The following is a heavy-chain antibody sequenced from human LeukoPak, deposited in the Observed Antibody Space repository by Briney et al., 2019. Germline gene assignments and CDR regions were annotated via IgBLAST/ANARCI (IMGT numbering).Heavy chain of an antibody. CDR3: ARAIGIAAAAPFDY. D-gene: IGHD6-13*01. CDR2: IYSGGST. J-gene: IGHJ4*02. V-gene: IGHV3-66*01. Sequence: GGSLRLSCAASGFTFSSYSMNWVRQAPGKGLEWVSVIYSGGSTYYADSVKGRFTISRDNSKNTLYLQMNSLRAEDTAVYYCARAIGIAAAAPFDYWGQGTLVTVSS. CDR1: GFTFSSYS.